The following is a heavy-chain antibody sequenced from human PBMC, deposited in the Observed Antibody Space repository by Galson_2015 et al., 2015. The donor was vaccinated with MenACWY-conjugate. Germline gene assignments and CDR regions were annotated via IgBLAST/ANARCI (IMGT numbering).Heavy chain of an antibody. CDR2: ISGYNGKT. J-gene: IGHJ4*02. CDR1: GYTFTTYG. V-gene: IGHV1-18*01. Sequence: CKASGYTFTTYGISWMRQAPGQGLEWMGWISGYNGKTDYAQKFQGRVTVTTDTSTRTAYMELRSLRSDDTALYYCARTTLDCSGGVCYKYWGQGTQVTVSS. D-gene: IGHD2-8*02. CDR3: ARTTLDCSGGVCYKY.